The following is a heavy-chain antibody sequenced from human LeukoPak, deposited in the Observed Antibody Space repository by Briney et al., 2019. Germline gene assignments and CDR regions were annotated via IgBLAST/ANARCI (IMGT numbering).Heavy chain of an antibody. CDR3: ARAQLGHGMDV. D-gene: IGHD1-1*01. J-gene: IGHJ6*02. Sequence: SVKVSCKASGGTFSSYAIIWVRQAPGQGLEWMGRIIPILGIANYAQKFQGRVTITADKSTSTAYMELSSLRSEDTAVYYCARAQLGHGMDVWGQGTTVTVSS. V-gene: IGHV1-69*04. CDR1: GGTFSSYA. CDR2: IIPILGIA.